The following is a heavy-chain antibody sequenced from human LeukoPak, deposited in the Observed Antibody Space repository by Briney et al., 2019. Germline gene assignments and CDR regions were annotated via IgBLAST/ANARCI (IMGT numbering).Heavy chain of an antibody. V-gene: IGHV4-59*01. J-gene: IGHJ4*02. CDR3: ARGGASGWYPDY. CDR1: GGSFSDYY. D-gene: IGHD6-19*01. CDR2: IYYSGST. Sequence: PSETLSLTCAVYGGSFSDYYWTWIRQPPGKGLEWIGYIYYSGSTNYNPSLKSRVTISVDTSKNQFSLKLSSVTAADTAVYYCARGGASGWYPDYWGQGTLVTVSS.